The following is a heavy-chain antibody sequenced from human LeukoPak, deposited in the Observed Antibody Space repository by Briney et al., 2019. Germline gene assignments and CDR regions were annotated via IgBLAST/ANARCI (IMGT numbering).Heavy chain of an antibody. Sequence: ASVKVSCKASGYTFTGYYTHWVRQAPGQGLEWMGWINPNSGGTNYAQKFQGRVTMTRDTSISTAYMELSRLRSDDTAVHYCATSLEMATIREYDAFDIWGQGTMVTVSS. CDR1: GYTFTGYY. D-gene: IGHD5-24*01. CDR3: ATSLEMATIREYDAFDI. V-gene: IGHV1-2*02. J-gene: IGHJ3*02. CDR2: INPNSGGT.